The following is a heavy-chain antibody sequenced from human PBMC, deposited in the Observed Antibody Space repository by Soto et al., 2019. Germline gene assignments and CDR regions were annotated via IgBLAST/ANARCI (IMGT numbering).Heavy chain of an antibody. D-gene: IGHD6-13*01. Sequence: ASVKVSCKASGYTFTSYGISWVRQAPGQGLEWMGWISAYNGNTNYAQKLQGRVTMTTDTSTSTAYMELRSLGSDDTAVYYCAREGIAAAGPIPFDYWGQGTLVTVSS. J-gene: IGHJ4*02. CDR2: ISAYNGNT. CDR3: AREGIAAAGPIPFDY. CDR1: GYTFTSYG. V-gene: IGHV1-18*01.